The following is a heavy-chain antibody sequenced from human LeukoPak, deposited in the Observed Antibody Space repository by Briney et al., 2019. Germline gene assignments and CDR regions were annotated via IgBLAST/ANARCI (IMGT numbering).Heavy chain of an antibody. CDR1: GGSFSGYY. J-gene: IGHJ4*02. V-gene: IGHV4-34*01. Sequence: SETLSLTCAVYGGSFSGYYWSWIRQPPGKGLEWVGEINNSGSTNYNPTLKSRVTISVDTSKDQYSLKLSCVTAADTAVYYCARDKPHHYYDSSGYGYWGQGTLVTVSS. D-gene: IGHD3-22*01. CDR3: ARDKPHHYYDSSGYGY. CDR2: INNSGST.